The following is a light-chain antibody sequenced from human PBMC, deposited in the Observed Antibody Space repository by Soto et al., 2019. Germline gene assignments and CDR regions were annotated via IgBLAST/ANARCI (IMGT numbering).Light chain of an antibody. CDR3: SSYTRQYTPSYV. CDR1: SSDVGDYKS. V-gene: IGLV2-14*01. CDR2: EVS. J-gene: IGLJ1*01. Sequence: QSALTQPASVSGSPGQSIAISCSGTSSDVGDYKSVSWYQHHPGKVPKLVIFEVSNRPSGVSNRFSGSKSGNTASLTISGLQAEDEADYYCSSYTRQYTPSYVFGTGTKLTVL.